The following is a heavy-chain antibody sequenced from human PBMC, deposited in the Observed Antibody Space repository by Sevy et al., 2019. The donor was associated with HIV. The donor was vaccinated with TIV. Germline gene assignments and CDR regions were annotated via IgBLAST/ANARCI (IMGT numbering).Heavy chain of an antibody. J-gene: IGHJ4*03. CDR3: ARRAFLGGYFDS. V-gene: IGHV4-59*08. Sequence: SETLSLTCSVSSGSIGNYYWYWIRQPPGRGLEWLGLIYYSGNTNYNPSLKSRVTMSIDTSKNQFSLGLSSLTAVDTAVYYCARRAFLGGYFDSWGQGILVTVSS. CDR1: SGSIGNYY. CDR2: IYYSGNT. D-gene: IGHD3-16*01.